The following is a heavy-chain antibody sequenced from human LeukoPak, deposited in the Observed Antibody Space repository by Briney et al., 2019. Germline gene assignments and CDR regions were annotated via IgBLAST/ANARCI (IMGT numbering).Heavy chain of an antibody. V-gene: IGHV1-69*05. J-gene: IGHJ4*02. CDR3: ARSIEMATMGSPLIDY. CDR2: IIPIFGTA. D-gene: IGHD5-24*01. Sequence: GASVKVSCKASGGTCSSYAISWVRQAPGQGLEWMGRIIPIFGTANYAQKFQGRVTITTDESTSTAYMELSSLRSEDTAVYYCARSIEMATMGSPLIDYWGQGTLVTVSS. CDR1: GGTCSSYA.